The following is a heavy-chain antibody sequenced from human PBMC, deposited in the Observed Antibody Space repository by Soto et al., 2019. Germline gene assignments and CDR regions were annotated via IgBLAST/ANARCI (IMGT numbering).Heavy chain of an antibody. V-gene: IGHV3-23*01. CDR2: ASGNGGYT. Sequence: PGESLKISCAASGFTFSSYAMSWVRQAPGKGLEWVSAASGNGGYTYYADSVKGRFTISRDNSKNTLYLQMNSLRAEDTAVYYCASSIAAADGDYYYGMDVWGQGTTVTVSS. J-gene: IGHJ6*02. CDR3: ASSIAAADGDYYYGMDV. CDR1: GFTFSSYA. D-gene: IGHD6-13*01.